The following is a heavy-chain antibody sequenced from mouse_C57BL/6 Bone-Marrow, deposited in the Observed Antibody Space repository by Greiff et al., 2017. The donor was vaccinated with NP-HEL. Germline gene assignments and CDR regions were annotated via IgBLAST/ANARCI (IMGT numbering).Heavy chain of an antibody. J-gene: IGHJ1*03. V-gene: IGHV14-2*01. D-gene: IGHD1-1*01. CDR1: GFNIKDYY. CDR2: IDPEDGET. CDR3: ARGPFITTVVATRGFDV. Sequence: EVMLVESGAELVKPGASVKLSCTASGFNIKDYYMHWVKQRTEQGLEWIGRIDPEDGETKYAPKFQGKATITADTSSNTAYLQLSSLTSEDTAVYYCARGPFITTVVATRGFDVWGTGTTVTVSS.